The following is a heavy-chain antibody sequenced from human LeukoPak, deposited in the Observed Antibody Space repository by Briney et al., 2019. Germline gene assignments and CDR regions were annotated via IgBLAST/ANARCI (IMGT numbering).Heavy chain of an antibody. CDR3: AKGISRRPPQGSVDY. D-gene: IGHD2-15*01. CDR1: GDSISSTNW. V-gene: IGHV4-4*02. J-gene: IGHJ4*02. Sequence: SETVSLMCAVWGDSISSTNWLSWVRQPPGDGLELIGENYHSGSTNYNPSLKTRVNISVDTSKNQFCLKLSSVTAAEPAVYYCAKGISRRPPQGSVDYWGQGTLVTVSS. CDR2: NYHSGST.